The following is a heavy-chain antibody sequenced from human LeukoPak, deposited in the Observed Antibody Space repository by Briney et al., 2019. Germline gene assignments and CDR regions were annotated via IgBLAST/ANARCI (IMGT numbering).Heavy chain of an antibody. Sequence: PSQTLSLTCAVSGGSISSGGYSWSWIRQPAGKGLEWIGRIYTSGSTNYNPSLKSRVTMSVDTSKNQFSLKLSSVTAADTAVYYCAREKGGSYFGDAFDIWGQGTMVTVSS. CDR2: IYTSGST. V-gene: IGHV4-61*02. J-gene: IGHJ3*02. CDR3: AREKGGSYFGDAFDI. D-gene: IGHD1-26*01. CDR1: GGSISSGGYS.